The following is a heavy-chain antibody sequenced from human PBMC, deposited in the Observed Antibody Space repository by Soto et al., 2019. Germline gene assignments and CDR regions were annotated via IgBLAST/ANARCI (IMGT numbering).Heavy chain of an antibody. CDR3: ARVQHPHNWYFDL. J-gene: IGHJ2*01. CDR1: GGSISSYY. CDR2: IYYSGST. Sequence: SETLSLTCTVSGGSISSYYWSWIRQPPGKGLEWIGYIYYSGSTNYNPSLKSRVTISVDTSKNQFSLKLSSVTAADTAVYYCARVQHPHNWYFDLWGRGTLVTGSS. V-gene: IGHV4-59*01. D-gene: IGHD6-13*01.